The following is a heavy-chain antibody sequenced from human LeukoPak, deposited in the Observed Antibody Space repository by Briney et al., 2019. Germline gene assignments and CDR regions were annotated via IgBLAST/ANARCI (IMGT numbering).Heavy chain of an antibody. V-gene: IGHV3-20*01. CDR3: ARSTVTAGYYYYGMDV. D-gene: IGHD4-11*01. J-gene: IGHJ6*02. Sequence: GGSLRLSCAASGFTFDDYGMSWVRQAPGKGLEWVSGINWNGGSTGYADSVKGRFTISRDNAKNSLYLQMNSLRAEDTALYHXARSTVTAGYYYYGMDVWGQGTTVTVSS. CDR2: INWNGGST. CDR1: GFTFDDYG.